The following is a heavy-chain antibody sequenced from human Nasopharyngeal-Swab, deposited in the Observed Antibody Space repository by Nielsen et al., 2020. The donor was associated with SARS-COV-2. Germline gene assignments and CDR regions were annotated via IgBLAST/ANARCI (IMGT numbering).Heavy chain of an antibody. CDR3: STIFGVVSPFY. Sequence: WVRQAPGQRLEWMGWINAGNGNTKYSQKFQGRVTITRDTSASTAYMELSSLRSEDTAVYYCSTIFGVVSPFYWGQGTLVTVLL. J-gene: IGHJ4*02. D-gene: IGHD3-3*01. CDR2: INAGNGNT. V-gene: IGHV1-3*01.